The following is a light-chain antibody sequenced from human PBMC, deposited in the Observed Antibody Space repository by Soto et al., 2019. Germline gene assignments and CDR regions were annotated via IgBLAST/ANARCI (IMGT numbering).Light chain of an antibody. J-gene: IGKJ1*01. V-gene: IGKV3-20*01. Sequence: EIVLTQSPGTLSLSPGERATLSCRASQSVSSSYLAWYQQRPGQAPRLRIYGASSRATDIPDRFSGSGSGTDFTLTISRLEPEDFAVYYCQQYGSSPWTFGQGTKVEIK. CDR1: QSVSSSY. CDR3: QQYGSSPWT. CDR2: GAS.